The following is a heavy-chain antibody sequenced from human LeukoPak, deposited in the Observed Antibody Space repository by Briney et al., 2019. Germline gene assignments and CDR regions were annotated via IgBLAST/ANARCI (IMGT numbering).Heavy chain of an antibody. CDR3: ARAPGYSSGWYVDY. CDR2: IYYSGST. J-gene: IGHJ4*02. CDR1: GGSISSYY. V-gene: IGHV4-59*01. D-gene: IGHD6-19*01. Sequence: SETVSLTCTVSGGSISSYYWSWIRQPPGKGLEWIGYIYYSGSTNYNPSLKSRVTISVDTSKNQFSLKLSSVTAADTAVYYCARAPGYSSGWYVDYWGQGTLVTVSS.